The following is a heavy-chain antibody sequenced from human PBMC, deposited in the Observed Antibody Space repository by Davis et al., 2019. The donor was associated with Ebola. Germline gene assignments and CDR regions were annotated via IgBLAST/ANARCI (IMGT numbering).Heavy chain of an antibody. D-gene: IGHD1-26*01. CDR2: ITPFNGYT. V-gene: IGHV1-45*02. J-gene: IGHJ3*02. Sequence: SVKVSCKASGYTFTYRYLHWVRQAPGQALEWMGWITPFNGYTNYAQKFQDRVTITRDRSMSTAYMELSSLRSDDTAVYFCARTSIVGTTTTASDIWGQGTLVTVYS. CDR3: ARTSIVGTTTTASDI. CDR1: GYTFTYRY.